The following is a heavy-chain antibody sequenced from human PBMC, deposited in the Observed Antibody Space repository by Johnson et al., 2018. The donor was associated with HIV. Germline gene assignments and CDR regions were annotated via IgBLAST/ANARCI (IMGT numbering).Heavy chain of an antibody. CDR2: INWNGGST. D-gene: IGHD6-19*01. CDR3: ARVVSVAVAGSRQGAVGAFDM. V-gene: IGHV3-20*04. J-gene: IGHJ3*02. CDR1: GFTFDDYA. Sequence: VQLVESGGVVVQPGGSLRLSCAASGFTFDDYAMSWVHQAPGKGLEWVSGINWNGGSTGYADSVKGRFTISRDNAKNSLYLHMNTLRAEDTALYYCARVVSVAVAGSRQGAVGAFDMWGQGTIVTVSS.